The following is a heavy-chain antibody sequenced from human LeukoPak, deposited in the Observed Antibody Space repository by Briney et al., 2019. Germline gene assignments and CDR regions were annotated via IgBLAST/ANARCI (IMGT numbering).Heavy chain of an antibody. V-gene: IGHV1-8*01. CDR1: GYTFTSYD. Sequence: ASVKVSCKASGYTFTSYDINWVRQATGQGLEWMGWMNPNSGNTGYAQKFQGRVTMTRNTSISTAYMELSSLRSEDTAVYYCARFLKMYYYDSSGYYSLGYWGQGTLVTVSS. D-gene: IGHD3-22*01. CDR2: MNPNSGNT. CDR3: ARFLKMYYYDSSGYYSLGY. J-gene: IGHJ4*02.